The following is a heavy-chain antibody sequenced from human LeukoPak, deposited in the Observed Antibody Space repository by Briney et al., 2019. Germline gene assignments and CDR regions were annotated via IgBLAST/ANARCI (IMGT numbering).Heavy chain of an antibody. V-gene: IGHV3-23*01. CDR3: AKVPVDYGDYFDY. J-gene: IGHJ4*02. D-gene: IGHD4-17*01. Sequence: GGSLRLSCAASGFTFTTYALSWVRQAPGKGLDWVSGISGSGGITYYADSVKGRFTISRDNSKNTLYLQMNSLRAEDTAVYYCAKVPVDYGDYFDYWGQGTLVTVSS. CDR2: ISGSGGIT. CDR1: GFTFTTYA.